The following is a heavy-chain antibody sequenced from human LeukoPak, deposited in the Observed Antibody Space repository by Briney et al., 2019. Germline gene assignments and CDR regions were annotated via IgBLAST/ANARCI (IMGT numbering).Heavy chain of an antibody. CDR3: ATSTAAAGTD. CDR1: GLTFSNLW. CDR2: IKQDGSEK. Sequence: PGGSLRLSCAASGLTFSNLWMSWVRQAPGKGLKWVANIKQDGSEKYYVDSVKGRFTISRDNAQNSLYLQMNSLRAEDTAIYYCATSTAAAGTDWGQGTLVTVSS. V-gene: IGHV3-7*03. J-gene: IGHJ4*02. D-gene: IGHD6-13*01.